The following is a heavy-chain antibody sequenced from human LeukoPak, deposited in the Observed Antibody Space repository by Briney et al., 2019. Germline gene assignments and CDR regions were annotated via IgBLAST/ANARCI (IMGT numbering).Heavy chain of an antibody. Sequence: GGSLRLACAASGFTFDDYGMSWVRQAPGKGLEWVSGINWNGGSTGYADSVKGRFTISRDNAKNSLYLQMNSLRAEDTALYYCARDSIFGVVISYMDVWGKGTTVTVSS. CDR2: INWNGGST. CDR3: ARDSIFGVVISYMDV. D-gene: IGHD3-3*01. V-gene: IGHV3-20*04. J-gene: IGHJ6*03. CDR1: GFTFDDYG.